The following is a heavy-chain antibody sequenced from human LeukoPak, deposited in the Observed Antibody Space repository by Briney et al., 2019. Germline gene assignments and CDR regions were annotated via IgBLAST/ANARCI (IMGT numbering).Heavy chain of an antibody. V-gene: IGHV1-2*02. J-gene: IGHJ4*02. CDR3: ARDLRYFDWLLVFGY. CDR2: INPNSGGT. CDR1: GYTFTSYG. D-gene: IGHD3-9*01. Sequence: GASVKVSCKASGYTFTSYGISWVRQAPGQGLEWMGWINPNSGGTNYAQKFQGRVTMTRDTSISTAYMELSRLRSDDTAVYYCARDLRYFDWLLVFGYWGQGTLVTVSS.